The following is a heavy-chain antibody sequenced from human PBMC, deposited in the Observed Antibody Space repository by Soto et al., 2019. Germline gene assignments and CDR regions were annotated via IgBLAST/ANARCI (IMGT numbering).Heavy chain of an antibody. Sequence: QVQLVESGGGVVQPGRSLRLSCAVSGFIFSDYGMHWVRQAPGKGLEWVALIWYDGSNKYYADSVKGRFTISRDNSKNTLYLQMNSLRVEDTAVYYCASGDYWGQGTLVTVSS. CDR2: IWYDGSNK. V-gene: IGHV3-33*01. J-gene: IGHJ4*02. CDR3: ASGDY. CDR1: GFIFSDYG.